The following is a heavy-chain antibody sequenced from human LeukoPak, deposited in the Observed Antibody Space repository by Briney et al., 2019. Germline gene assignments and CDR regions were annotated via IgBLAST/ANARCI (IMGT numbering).Heavy chain of an antibody. D-gene: IGHD4-17*01. Sequence: GGSLRLSCAASGFTVSSNDMSWVRQAPGKGLECISVIYSGGSTDYADSVKGRLTISRDNSKNTLYLQMNSLRAEDTAVYYCARGLRTTVTRFDYWGQGTLVTVSS. V-gene: IGHV3-53*01. J-gene: IGHJ4*02. CDR3: ARGLRTTVTRFDY. CDR1: GFTVSSND. CDR2: IYSGGST.